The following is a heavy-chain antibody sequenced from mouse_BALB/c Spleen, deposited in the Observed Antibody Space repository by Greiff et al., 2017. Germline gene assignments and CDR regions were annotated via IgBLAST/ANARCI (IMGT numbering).Heavy chain of an antibody. D-gene: IGHD1-1*01. CDR1: GYTFTSYW. CDR3: ARSNYYGSSPAWFAY. CDR2: IYPGDGDT. V-gene: IGHV1-87*01. Sequence: QVQLQQSGAELARPGASVKLSCKASGYTFTSYWMQWVKQRPGQGLEWIGAIYPGDGDTRYTQKFKGKATLTADKSSSTAYMQLSSLASEDSAVYYCARSNYYGSSPAWFAYWGQGTLVTVSA. J-gene: IGHJ3*01.